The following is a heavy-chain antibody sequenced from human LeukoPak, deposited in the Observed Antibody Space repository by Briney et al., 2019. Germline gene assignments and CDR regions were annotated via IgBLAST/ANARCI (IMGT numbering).Heavy chain of an antibody. Sequence: GGSLRLSCAASGFTFSSYAMSWVRQAPGKGLVWVSRINSDGSSTSYADSVKGRFTISRDNAKNTLYLQMNSLRAEDTAVYYCARGKYSSGWFNYWGQGTLVTVSS. V-gene: IGHV3-74*01. CDR2: INSDGSST. CDR3: ARGKYSSGWFNY. CDR1: GFTFSSYA. D-gene: IGHD6-19*01. J-gene: IGHJ4*02.